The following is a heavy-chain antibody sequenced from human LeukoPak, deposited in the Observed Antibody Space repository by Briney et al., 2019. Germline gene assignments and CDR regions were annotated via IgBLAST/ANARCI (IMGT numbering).Heavy chain of an antibody. Sequence: GGSLRLSCAASGFTLSNAWMSWVRQAPGKGLEWVGRIKSKTDGGTTDYAAPVKGRFTISRDDSKNTLYLQMNSLKTEDTAAYYCTTDGAEGITIRLWGQGTLVTVSS. V-gene: IGHV3-15*01. CDR2: IKSKTDGGTT. CDR3: TTDGAEGITIRL. CDR1: GFTLSNAW. J-gene: IGHJ4*02. D-gene: IGHD3-3*01.